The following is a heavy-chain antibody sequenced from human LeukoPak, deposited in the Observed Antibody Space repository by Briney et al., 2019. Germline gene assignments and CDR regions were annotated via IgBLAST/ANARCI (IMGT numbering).Heavy chain of an antibody. J-gene: IGHJ5*02. D-gene: IGHD6-13*01. Sequence: ASVKVSCKASGYSFTGYSVHWVRQAPGQGLEWMWWINPNTGDTNYAQKFPARVTMSRDTSTSTVYMELSSLRSDDTAVYYCTRDFWSVAGAGPGFDPWGQGTLVIVSS. CDR3: TRDFWSVAGAGPGFDP. CDR2: INPNTGDT. CDR1: GYSFTGYS. V-gene: IGHV1-2*02.